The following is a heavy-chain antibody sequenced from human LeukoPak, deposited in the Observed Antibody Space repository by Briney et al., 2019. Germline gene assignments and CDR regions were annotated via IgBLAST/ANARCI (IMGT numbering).Heavy chain of an antibody. D-gene: IGHD3-22*01. CDR2: ISAYNGNT. V-gene: IGHV1-18*01. Sequence: GASVKVSCKASGYTFTSYDISWVRQAPGQGLEWMGWISAYNGNTNYAQKLQGRVTMTTDTSTSTAYMELRSLRSDDTAVYYCARDRGSSTYYYDSSGYYTKPFDYWGQGTLVTVSS. CDR1: GYTFTSYD. J-gene: IGHJ4*02. CDR3: ARDRGSSTYYYDSSGYYTKPFDY.